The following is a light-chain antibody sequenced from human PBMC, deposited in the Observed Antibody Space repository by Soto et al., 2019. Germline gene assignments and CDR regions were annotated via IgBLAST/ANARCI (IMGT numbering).Light chain of an antibody. CDR3: QKYGSSPQK. CDR2: GAS. V-gene: IGKV3-20*01. CDR1: QSVSSSY. J-gene: IGKJ1*01. Sequence: EIVLAQSPGSLTVSPGERATLSCSASQSVSSSYLAWYQQKPGQAPRLLIYGASSRATGIPDRFSGSGSGTDFTLTISRLEPEDFAVYYCQKYGSSPQKFGQGTKVDIK.